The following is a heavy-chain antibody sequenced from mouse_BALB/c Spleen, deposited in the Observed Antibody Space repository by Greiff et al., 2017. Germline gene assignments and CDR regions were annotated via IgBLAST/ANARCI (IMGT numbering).Heavy chain of an antibody. J-gene: IGHJ1*01. D-gene: IGHD1-1*01. CDR2: IYPGNVNT. Sequence: QVQLKESGPELVKPGASVRISCKASGYTFTSYYIHWVKQRPGQGLEWIGWIYPGNVNTKYNEKFKGKATLTADKSSSTAYMQLSSLTSEDSAVYFCARPVVEDQVDFDVWGAGTTVTVSS. CDR1: GYTFTSYY. CDR3: ARPVVEDQVDFDV. V-gene: IGHV1S56*01.